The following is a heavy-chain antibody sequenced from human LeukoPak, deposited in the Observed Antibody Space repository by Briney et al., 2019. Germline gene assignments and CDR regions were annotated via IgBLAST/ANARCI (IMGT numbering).Heavy chain of an antibody. CDR1: GFTFSSYG. CDR2: IWYGGSNK. J-gene: IGHJ4*02. CDR3: ARDHSSGWYSDYFDY. D-gene: IGHD6-19*01. V-gene: IGHV3-33*01. Sequence: PGGSLRLSCAASGFTFSSYGMHWVRQAPGKGLEWVAVIWYGGSNKYYADSVKGRFTISRDNSKNTLYLQMNSLRAEDTAVYYCARDHSSGWYSDYFDYWGQGTLVTVSS.